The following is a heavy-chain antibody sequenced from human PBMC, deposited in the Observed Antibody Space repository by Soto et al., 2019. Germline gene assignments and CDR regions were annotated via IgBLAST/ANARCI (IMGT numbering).Heavy chain of an antibody. V-gene: IGHV4-61*01. J-gene: IGHJ6*02. Sequence: SETLSLTCTVSGGSVSSGSYYWSWIRQPPGKGLEWIGYIYYSGSTNYNPSLKSRVTISVDTSKNQFSLKLSSVTAADTAVYYCAREVVAAAGIYYYYYGMDVWGQGTTVTVS. CDR3: AREVVAAAGIYYYYYGMDV. D-gene: IGHD6-13*01. CDR1: GGSVSSGSYY. CDR2: IYYSGST.